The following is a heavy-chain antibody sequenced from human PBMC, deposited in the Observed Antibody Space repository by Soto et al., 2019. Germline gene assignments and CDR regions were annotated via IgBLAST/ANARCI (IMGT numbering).Heavy chain of an antibody. CDR1: GDSVSDGSYY. D-gene: IGHD5-18*01. V-gene: IGHV4-61*01. CDR2: VYYSGST. CDR3: ARDIRGYSRAPEY. Sequence: PSETLSLTCTVSGDSVSDGSYYWSWIQQPPGKGLEWIGYVYYSGSTNYNPSLKSRVSMSVDTSKNQFSLKLSSVTGADTAVYYCARDIRGYSRAPEYWGKGNLVTVSA. J-gene: IGHJ4*02.